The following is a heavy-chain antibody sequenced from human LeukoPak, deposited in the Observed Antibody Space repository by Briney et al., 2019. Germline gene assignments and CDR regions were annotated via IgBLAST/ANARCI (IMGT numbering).Heavy chain of an antibody. D-gene: IGHD2-8*01. CDR1: GGSFSGYY. J-gene: IGHJ4*02. CDR3: ARYPKPNCTNGVCYEYYFHY. V-gene: IGHV4-34*01. Sequence: PSETLSLTCAVYGGSFSGYYWSWIRQPPGKGLEWIGEINHSGSTNYNPSLKSRVTISVDTSKNQFSLKLSSVTAADTAVYYCARYPKPNCTNGVCYEYYFHYWGQGTLVTVSS. CDR2: INHSGST.